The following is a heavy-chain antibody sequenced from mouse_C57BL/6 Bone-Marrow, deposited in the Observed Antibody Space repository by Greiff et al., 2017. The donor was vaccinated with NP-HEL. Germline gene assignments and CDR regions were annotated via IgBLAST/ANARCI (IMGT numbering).Heavy chain of an antibody. J-gene: IGHJ3*01. D-gene: IGHD1-1*01. CDR2: IYPGDGDT. CDR3: ARWGSSYGFAY. Sequence: QVQLKESGPELVKPGASVKISCKASGYAFSSSWMNWVKQRPGKGLEWIGRIYPGDGDTNYNGKFKGKATLTADKSSSTAYMQLSSLTSEDSAVYFCARWGSSYGFAYWGQGTLVTVSA. V-gene: IGHV1-82*01. CDR1: GYAFSSSW.